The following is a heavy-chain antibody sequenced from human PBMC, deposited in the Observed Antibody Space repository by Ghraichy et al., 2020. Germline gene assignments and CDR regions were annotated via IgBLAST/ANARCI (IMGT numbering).Heavy chain of an antibody. V-gene: IGHV2-5*01. CDR2: IYCNDDK. CDR3: ARSKRGYSGYDYVPRFDP. CDR1: GFSFSTSGVG. D-gene: IGHD5-12*01. Sequence: SGPTLVKPTQTLTLTCTFSGFSFSTSGVGVGWIRQPPGKALEWLALIYCNDDKRYSPSLKSRLTITKDTSRNRVVLTMTNMDPVDTATYYCARSKRGYSGYDYVPRFDPWGQGTLVTVSS. J-gene: IGHJ5*02.